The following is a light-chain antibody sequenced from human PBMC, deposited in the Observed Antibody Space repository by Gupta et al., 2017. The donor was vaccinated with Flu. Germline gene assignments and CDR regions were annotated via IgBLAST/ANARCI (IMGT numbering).Light chain of an antibody. CDR1: QSVSSN. CDR2: GAS. V-gene: IGKV3-15*01. J-gene: IGKJ1*01. CDR3: QQYNDWPPWT. Sequence: ATLSVSPGERATLSCRASQSVSSNLAWYQQKPGQAPRLLIYGASTRATGISARFSGSEYGTEFTLTISSRQSEDFAAYYCQQYNDWPPWTFGQGTKVELK.